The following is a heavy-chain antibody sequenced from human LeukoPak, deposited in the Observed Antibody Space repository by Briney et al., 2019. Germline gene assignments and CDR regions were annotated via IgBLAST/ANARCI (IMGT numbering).Heavy chain of an antibody. CDR3: VGCSGGSCHSGAFEI. CDR2: ANYRSKWYY. CDR1: GDSFSRNSAT. D-gene: IGHD2-15*01. V-gene: IGHV6-1*01. J-gene: IGHJ3*02. Sequence: SQTLSLTCAISGDSFSRNSATWNWIRQSPSRGLEWLARANYRSKWYYDYAVSVKSRMSINTDSSKNQFTLQLNSVTPEDTAVYYCVGCSGGSCHSGAFEIWGQGTMVTVSS.